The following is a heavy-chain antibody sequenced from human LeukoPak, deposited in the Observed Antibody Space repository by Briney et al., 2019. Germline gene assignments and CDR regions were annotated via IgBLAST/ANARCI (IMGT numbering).Heavy chain of an antibody. CDR3: ARGGYYYDSNGYNWFDP. CDR2: IYYTGST. D-gene: IGHD3-22*01. J-gene: IGHJ5*02. CDR1: GGSIGSHT. V-gene: IGHV4-59*11. Sequence: PSETLSLTCTVSGGSIGSHTWSWLRQPPGRGLEWIGYIYYTGSTNYNPSLKSRVTMSVDTSKNQFSLELSSVTAADTAIYYCARGGYYYDSNGYNWFDPWGQGTLVTVSS.